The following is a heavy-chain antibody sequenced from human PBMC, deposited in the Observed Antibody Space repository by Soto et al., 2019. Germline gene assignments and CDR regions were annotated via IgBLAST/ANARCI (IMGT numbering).Heavy chain of an antibody. J-gene: IGHJ6*02. V-gene: IGHV3-30*18. D-gene: IGHD3-3*01. Sequence: PGGSLRLSCAASGFTFSSYGMHWVRQVPGKGLEWVAVISYDGSNKYYADSVKGRFTISRDNSKNTLYLQMNSLRAEDTAVYYCAKGGLFGYYYGMDVWGQGTTVTVSS. CDR1: GFTFSSYG. CDR3: AKGGLFGYYYGMDV. CDR2: ISYDGSNK.